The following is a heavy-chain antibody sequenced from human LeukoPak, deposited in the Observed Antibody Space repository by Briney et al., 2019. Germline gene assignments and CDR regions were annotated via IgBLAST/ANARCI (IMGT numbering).Heavy chain of an antibody. CDR2: ISYDGSNK. V-gene: IGHV3-30*04. CDR3: ARDRGYCSSTSCPLDY. Sequence: GGSLRLSCAASGFTFSSYAMHWVRRAPGKGLEWVAVISYDGSNKYYADSVKGRFTISRDNSKNTLYLQMNSLRAEDTAVYYCARDRGYCSSTSCPLDYWGQGTLVTVSS. D-gene: IGHD2-2*01. J-gene: IGHJ4*02. CDR1: GFTFSSYA.